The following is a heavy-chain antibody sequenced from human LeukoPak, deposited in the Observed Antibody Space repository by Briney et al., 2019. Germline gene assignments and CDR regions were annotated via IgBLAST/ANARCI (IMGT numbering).Heavy chain of an antibody. J-gene: IGHJ4*02. D-gene: IGHD3-10*01. CDR3: ARDTYFYGSGSYPGGE. CDR2: IYAGGKT. V-gene: IGHV3-66*01. CDR1: GGSISSGGYS. Sequence: LSLTCAVSGGSISSGGYSWSWVRQAPGKGLEWVSVIYAGGKTCYADSVKGRFTISRDNSKSTLYLQMNSLRAEDTAVYYCARDTYFYGSGSYPGGEWGQGTLVTVSS.